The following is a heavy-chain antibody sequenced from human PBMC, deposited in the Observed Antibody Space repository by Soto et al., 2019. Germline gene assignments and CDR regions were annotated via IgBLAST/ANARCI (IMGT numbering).Heavy chain of an antibody. V-gene: IGHV1-3*01. D-gene: IGHD6-19*01. Sequence: GASVKVSCKASGYTFTSYAMHWVRQAPGQRLEWMGWINAGNGNTKYSQKFQGRVTITRDTSASTAYMELSSLRSEDTAVYYCARVRSSGWATFDPWGQGTLVTVSS. J-gene: IGHJ5*02. CDR1: GYTFTSYA. CDR3: ARVRSSGWATFDP. CDR2: INAGNGNT.